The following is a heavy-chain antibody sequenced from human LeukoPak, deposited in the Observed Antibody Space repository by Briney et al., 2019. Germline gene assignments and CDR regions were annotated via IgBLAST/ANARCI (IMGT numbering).Heavy chain of an antibody. CDR1: GGSLSGGSYY. CDR3: ARGRRILTTIGDAFDI. Sequence: SETLSLTCTVSGGSLSGGSYYWTWIRQSPGTGLEWIGYIYDSGSPYYNPSLKSRVTISVDTSKNQFSLNLSSVTAADTAVYFCARGRRILTTIGDAFDIWGQGTLITVSS. V-gene: IGHV4-30-4*01. D-gene: IGHD4-11*01. J-gene: IGHJ3*02. CDR2: IYDSGSP.